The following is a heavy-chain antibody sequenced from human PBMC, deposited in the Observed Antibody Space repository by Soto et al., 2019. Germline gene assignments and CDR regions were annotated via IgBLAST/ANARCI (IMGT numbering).Heavy chain of an antibody. V-gene: IGHV4-30-4*01. CDR3: GRGQSWSHNNDSTGYYRLDDN. D-gene: IGHD3-22*01. J-gene: IGHJ4*02. CDR1: GGSISSGDYY. Sequence: SETLSLTCPVSGGSISSGDYYWSWIRQPPGRGREGIGYIDYSGSTYYNPSLKSRVTISVDTSKNQFSLKLSSVTAADTAVDYCGRGQSWSHNNDSTGYYRLDDNWGQRTLVTVSS. CDR2: IDYSGST.